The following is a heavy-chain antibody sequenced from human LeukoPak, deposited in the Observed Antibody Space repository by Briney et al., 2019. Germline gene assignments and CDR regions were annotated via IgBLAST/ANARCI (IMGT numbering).Heavy chain of an antibody. D-gene: IGHD1-26*01. V-gene: IGHV3-48*01. Sequence: GGSLRLSCAASGFTFSSYAMSWVRQAPGKGLEWLSYISGSGGTTYYADSVKGRVTISRDNAENSLFLQMNSLRAEDSAVYYCVRRYSGTYFDYWGQGTLVTVSS. CDR1: GFTFSSYA. CDR3: VRRYSGTYFDY. J-gene: IGHJ4*02. CDR2: ISGSGGTT.